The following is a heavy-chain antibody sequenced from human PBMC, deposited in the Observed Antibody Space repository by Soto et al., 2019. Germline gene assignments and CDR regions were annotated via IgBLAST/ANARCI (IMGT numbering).Heavy chain of an antibody. CDR3: VRHPSWGAGRAFDY. CDR1: GGSISSISYY. D-gene: IGHD2-2*01. J-gene: IGHJ4*02. V-gene: IGHV4-39*01. CDR2: IYYSGST. Sequence: QLQLQESGPGLVKPSETLSLTCTVSGGSISSISYYWGWIRQSPGKGLEWIGSIYYSGSTYHNPSFKSRVTISADTSKNQFSLKLSSVTAADTAVFYCVRHPSWGAGRAFDYWGQGTLVTVSS.